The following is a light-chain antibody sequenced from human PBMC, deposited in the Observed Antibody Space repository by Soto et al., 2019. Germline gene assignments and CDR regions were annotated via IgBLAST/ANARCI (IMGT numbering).Light chain of an antibody. V-gene: IGKV1-33*01. J-gene: IGKJ3*01. CDR3: QHYDNLPPFT. CDR1: QDIRKY. CDR2: GAS. Sequence: DIQMTQSPSSLSASVGDRVTITCQASQDIRKYLNWYQQKPGRAPKLLIYGASNLETGVPSRFSGSGDGTDFTFTISSLQPEDIATYFCQHYDNLPPFTFGPGTKVAIK.